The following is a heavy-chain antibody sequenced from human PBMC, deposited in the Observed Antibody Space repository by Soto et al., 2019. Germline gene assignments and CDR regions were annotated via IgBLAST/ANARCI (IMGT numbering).Heavy chain of an antibody. D-gene: IGHD6-6*01. CDR3: ARDKQLGDRDYYYYGMDV. CDR1: GFTFSSYE. V-gene: IGHV3-48*03. J-gene: IGHJ6*02. Sequence: EVQLVESGGGLVQPGGSLRLSCAASGFTFSSYEMNWVRQAPGKGLEWVSYISSSGSTIYYADSVKGRFTISRDNAKNSLYLQMNSLRAEDTAVYNCARDKQLGDRDYYYYGMDVWGQGTTVTVSS. CDR2: ISSSGSTI.